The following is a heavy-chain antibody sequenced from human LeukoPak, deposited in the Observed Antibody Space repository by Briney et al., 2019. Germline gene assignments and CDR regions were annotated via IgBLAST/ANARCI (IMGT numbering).Heavy chain of an antibody. Sequence: SETLSLTCTVSGGSISSYYWSWIRQPPGKGLEWIGYIYYSGSTNYNPSLKSRVTISVDTSKNQFSLKLSSVTAADTAVYYCARHVGVYSNFFDYWGQETLVTVSS. J-gene: IGHJ4*02. CDR3: ARHVGVYSNFFDY. CDR1: GGSISSYY. V-gene: IGHV4-59*08. D-gene: IGHD4-11*01. CDR2: IYYSGST.